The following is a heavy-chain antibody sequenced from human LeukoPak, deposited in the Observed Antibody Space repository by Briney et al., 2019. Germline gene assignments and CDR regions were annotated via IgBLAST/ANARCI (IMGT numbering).Heavy chain of an antibody. CDR3: ARMGPDFLSGYYTDNWFDP. Sequence: HGESLKISCKGSGYSFTSYWIGWVRQMPGKGLEWMGIIYPGDSDTRYSPSIQGQVTISADKSISTAYLQWSSLKASDTAMYYCARMGPDFLSGYYTDNWFDPWGQGTLVTVSS. D-gene: IGHD3-3*01. V-gene: IGHV5-51*01. J-gene: IGHJ5*02. CDR1: GYSFTSYW. CDR2: IYPGDSDT.